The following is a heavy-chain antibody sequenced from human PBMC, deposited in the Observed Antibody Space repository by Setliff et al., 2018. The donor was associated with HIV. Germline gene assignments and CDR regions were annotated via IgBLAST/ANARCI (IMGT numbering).Heavy chain of an antibody. V-gene: IGHV3-21*04. D-gene: IGHD1-26*01. CDR2: ISSSGSYI. J-gene: IGHJ3*01. CDR3: AKPTSGMYPRAFDL. Sequence: GGSLRLSCAVSGFTFITSTMNWVRQAPGKGLEWVASISSSGSYIHYADSVKGRFTISRDNAKNILFLQMDSLGVEDTGIYYCAKPTSGMYPRAFDLWGRGTVVTVSS. CDR1: GFTFITST.